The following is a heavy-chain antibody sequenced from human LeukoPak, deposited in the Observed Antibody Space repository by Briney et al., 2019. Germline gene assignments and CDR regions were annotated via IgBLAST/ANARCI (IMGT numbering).Heavy chain of an antibody. Sequence: SQTLSLTCTVSGGSISSGDYYCGWIRQPPGKGLEWIRYIYYSGSTFYSPSLKTRVTISVDTSKNQFSLKLSSVTAADTAVYYCASFYQAYYFDYWGQGTLVTVSS. CDR2: IYYSGST. J-gene: IGHJ4*02. CDR1: GGSISSGDYY. D-gene: IGHD2-21*01. CDR3: ASFYQAYYFDY. V-gene: IGHV4-30-4*01.